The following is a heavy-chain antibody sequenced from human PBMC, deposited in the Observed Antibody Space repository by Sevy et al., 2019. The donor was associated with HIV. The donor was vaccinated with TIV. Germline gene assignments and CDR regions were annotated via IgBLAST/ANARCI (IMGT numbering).Heavy chain of an antibody. J-gene: IGHJ2*01. CDR3: AKFGDCYDSVDYYWYIDF. V-gene: IGHV3-23*01. CDR1: GFIFSDYA. Sequence: GGSLRLSCAASGFIFSDYAMSWVRQAPGKGLEWVSSISGGDDSTYYADPVKGRFTVSRDNSKNTLYLQMNTLRAEDTALYYCAKFGDCYDSVDYYWYIDFWGRGTLVTVSS. D-gene: IGHD3-22*01. CDR2: ISGGDDST.